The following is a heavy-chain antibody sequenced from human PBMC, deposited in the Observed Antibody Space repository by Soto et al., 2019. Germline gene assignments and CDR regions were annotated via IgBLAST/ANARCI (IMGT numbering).Heavy chain of an antibody. CDR2: IYYTGSANYNSS. Sequence: SETLSLTCSVSGASIRSYYWSWIRQPPGKGLEYIGYIYYTGSANYNSSNYNPSLKSRATISVDTSKNLLSLKLSSVTAADTAMYFCARDFHDSSGFFFGPWGPGALV. J-gene: IGHJ5*01. CDR1: GASIRSYY. CDR3: ARDFHDSSGFFFGP. V-gene: IGHV4-59*01. D-gene: IGHD3-22*01.